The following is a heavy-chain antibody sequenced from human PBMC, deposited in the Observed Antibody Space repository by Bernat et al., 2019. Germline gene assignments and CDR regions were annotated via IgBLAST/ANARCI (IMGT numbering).Heavy chain of an antibody. CDR3: ANGGYCNGGSCYFSAFDI. J-gene: IGHJ3*02. D-gene: IGHD2-15*01. V-gene: IGHV3-30*02. CDR2: IRYDGSNT. Sequence: QVQLVVSGGGVVQPGESLRLSCAASGFTFSSHGMHWVRQAPGKGLEWVAFIRYDGSNTYYADFVKGRFTISRDISKNTLYLQMNSLRAEDTALYYCANGGYCNGGSCYFSAFDIWGQGTMVTVSS. CDR1: GFTFSSHG.